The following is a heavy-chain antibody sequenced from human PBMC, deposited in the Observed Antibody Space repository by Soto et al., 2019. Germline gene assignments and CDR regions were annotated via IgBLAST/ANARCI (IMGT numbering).Heavy chain of an antibody. Sequence: EVQLVESGGGLVKPGGSLRLSCAASGFTFSNAWMSWVRQAPGKGLEWVGRIKSKTDGGTTDYAAPVKGRFTISRDDSKNTLYLQMNSLKTEDTAVYYCTTDYYDSSGYYLDAFDIWGQGTMVTVSS. V-gene: IGHV3-15*01. CDR3: TTDYYDSSGYYLDAFDI. J-gene: IGHJ3*02. CDR2: IKSKTDGGTT. CDR1: GFTFSNAW. D-gene: IGHD3-22*01.